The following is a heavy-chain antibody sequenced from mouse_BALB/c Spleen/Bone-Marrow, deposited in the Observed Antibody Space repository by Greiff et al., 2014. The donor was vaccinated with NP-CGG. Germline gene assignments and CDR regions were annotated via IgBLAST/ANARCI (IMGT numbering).Heavy chain of an antibody. CDR3: ARGSYYYCSSSPWFAY. V-gene: IGHV1S41*01. J-gene: IGHJ3*01. D-gene: IGHD1-1*01. Sequence: DLVKPGASVKLSCKASGYTFTSYWINWIKQRPGQGLEWIGRIPPGSGTTYYNEMFKGKATLTVDTSSTTAYIQLSSLSSDDSSVYFCARGSYYYCSSSPWFAYWGQGTLVTVSA. CDR2: IPPGSGTT. CDR1: GYTFTSYW.